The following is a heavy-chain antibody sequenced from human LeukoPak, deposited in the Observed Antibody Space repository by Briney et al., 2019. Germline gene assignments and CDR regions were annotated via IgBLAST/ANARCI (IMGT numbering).Heavy chain of an antibody. D-gene: IGHD2-21*02. CDR1: GDSISSGSYY. V-gene: IGHV4-61*02. J-gene: IGHJ3*02. Sequence: SQTLSLTCTVSGDSISSGSYYWTWIRQPAGKGLEWIGRTYTSGSTINNPSLKNTNYNPSLKSRLTMSVDRSKNQFSLKMTSVTAADTAMYYCARDTALWTFDIWGQGTMVTVSS. CDR2: TYTSGSTINNPSLKNT. CDR3: ARDTALWTFDI.